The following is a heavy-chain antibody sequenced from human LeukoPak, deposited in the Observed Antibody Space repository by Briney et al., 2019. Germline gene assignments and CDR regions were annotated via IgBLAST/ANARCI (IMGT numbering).Heavy chain of an antibody. J-gene: IGHJ6*02. D-gene: IGHD3-3*01. V-gene: IGHV4-59*01. CDR3: ARAVRFLEWLDV. Sequence: SETLSLTCTVSGGSISSYYWSWIRQPPGKGLEWIGYIYYSGSTNYNPSLKSRVTTSVDTSKNQFSLKLSSVTAADTAVYYCARAVRFLEWLDVWGQGTTVTVSS. CDR2: IYYSGST. CDR1: GGSISSYY.